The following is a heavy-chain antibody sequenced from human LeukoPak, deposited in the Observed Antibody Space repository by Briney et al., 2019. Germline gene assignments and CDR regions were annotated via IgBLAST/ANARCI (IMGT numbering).Heavy chain of an antibody. J-gene: IGHJ4*02. V-gene: IGHV4-61*08. CDR3: ARGGGWLGRNRFDY. Sequence: SQTLSLTCTVSGGSISSGDYYWSWMRQPPGKGLEWIGYIYYSGSTNYNPSLKSRVTISVDTSKNQFSLKLSSVTAADTAVYYCARGGGWLGRNRFDYWGQGTLVTVSS. CDR2: IYYSGST. D-gene: IGHD6-19*01. CDR1: GGSISSGDYY.